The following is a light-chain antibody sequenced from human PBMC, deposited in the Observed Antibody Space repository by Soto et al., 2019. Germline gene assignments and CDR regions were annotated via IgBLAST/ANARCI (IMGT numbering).Light chain of an antibody. V-gene: IGLV2-14*03. CDR2: DVS. Sequence: QSALTQPASVSGSPGQSITISCTGTSSDVGGYNYVSWYQHHPGKAPKLMIYDVSNRPSGVSNRFSGSKSGNTASLTISGLQPELEVDYYCSSYTTSNTRQIVFGTGTKVTVL. CDR1: SSDVGGYNY. J-gene: IGLJ1*01. CDR3: SSYTTSNTRQIV.